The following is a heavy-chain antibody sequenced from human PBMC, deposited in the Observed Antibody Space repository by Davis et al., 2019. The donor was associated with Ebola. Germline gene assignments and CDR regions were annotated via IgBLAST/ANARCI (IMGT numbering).Heavy chain of an antibody. CDR2: ISYDGSNK. J-gene: IGHJ4*02. CDR1: GFTFSSYA. D-gene: IGHD5-24*01. Sequence: GESLKISCAASGFTFSSYAMHWVRQAPGKGLEWVAVISYDGSNKYYADSVKGRFTISRDNSKNTLYLQMNSLRAEDTAVYYCAREGSKRWLQFLNWGQGTLVTVSS. CDR3: AREGSKRWLQFLN. V-gene: IGHV3-30-3*01.